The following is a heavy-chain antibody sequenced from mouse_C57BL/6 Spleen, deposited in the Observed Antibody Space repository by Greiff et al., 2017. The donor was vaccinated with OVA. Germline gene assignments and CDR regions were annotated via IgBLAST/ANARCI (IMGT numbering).Heavy chain of an antibody. CDR3: ARSMREYYFDY. CDR1: GYAFSSSW. D-gene: IGHD2-3*01. Sequence: QVQLQQSGPELVKPGASVKISCKASGYAFSSSWMNWVKQRPGKGLEWIGRIYPGDGDTNYNGKFKGKATLTADKSSSTAYMQLSSLTSEDSAVYFCARSMREYYFDYWGQGTTLTVSS. CDR2: IYPGDGDT. V-gene: IGHV1-82*01. J-gene: IGHJ2*01.